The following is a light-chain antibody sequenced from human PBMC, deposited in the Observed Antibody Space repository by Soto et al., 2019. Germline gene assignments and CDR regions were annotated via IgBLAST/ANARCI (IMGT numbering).Light chain of an antibody. CDR3: QQYFEWPPMT. CDR2: GAS. CDR1: ETVATN. J-gene: IGKJ1*01. V-gene: IGKV3-15*01. Sequence: VMTQSPATLSVSPGERATLSCWASETVATNLAWYQQKPGQAPRLLISGASTRAAGISDRFRGSGSGTEFTLTISSLRSEDPAIYYCQQYFEWPPMTFGQGTKVDIK.